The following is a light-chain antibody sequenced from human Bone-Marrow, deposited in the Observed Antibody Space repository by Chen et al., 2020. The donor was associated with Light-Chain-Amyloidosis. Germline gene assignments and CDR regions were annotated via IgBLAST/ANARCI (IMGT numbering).Light chain of an antibody. V-gene: IGKV1-39*01. J-gene: IGKJ4*01. CDR3: QQSYSTPLT. Sequence: DVQMTQSPSSLSASGGDRVTITCRASQSISGYLNWYQQKPGKAPKVLIYAASSLQSGVPSRFSGSGSGTDFTLTISSMQPEDFATYYCQQSYSTPLTVGGGTKVEIK. CDR2: AAS. CDR1: QSISGY.